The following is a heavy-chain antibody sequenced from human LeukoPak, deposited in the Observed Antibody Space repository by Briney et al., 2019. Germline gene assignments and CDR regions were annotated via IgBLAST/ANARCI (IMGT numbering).Heavy chain of an antibody. V-gene: IGHV3-30*01. CDR3: ARDSTYYYDSGSSGPHYFDN. CDR2: ISSGGTYE. Sequence: GKSLRLSCAASGFTFGNYAMHWVRQAPGKGLEWVSLISSGGTYEYYADSVKGRFTISRDNSKNTLYLQLNSLRAEDTAVYYCARDSTYYYDSGSSGPHYFDNWGQGTLVTVSS. CDR1: GFTFGNYA. D-gene: IGHD3-10*01. J-gene: IGHJ4*02.